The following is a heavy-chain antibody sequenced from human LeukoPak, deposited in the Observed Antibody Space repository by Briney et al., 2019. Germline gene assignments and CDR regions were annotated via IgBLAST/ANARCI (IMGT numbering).Heavy chain of an antibody. CDR1: GGSFSGYY. V-gene: IGHV4-34*01. J-gene: IGHJ4*02. Sequence: SETLSLTCAVYGGSFSGYYWSWIRQPPGKGLEWIGEINHSGSTNYDPSLKSRVTISVDTSKNQFSLKPSSVTAADTAVYYCARGRLPYGDYEYWGQGTLVTVSS. D-gene: IGHD4-17*01. CDR3: ARGRLPYGDYEY. CDR2: INHSGST.